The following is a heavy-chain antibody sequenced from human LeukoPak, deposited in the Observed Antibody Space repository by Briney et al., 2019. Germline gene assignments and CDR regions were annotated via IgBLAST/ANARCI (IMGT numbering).Heavy chain of an antibody. J-gene: IGHJ4*02. CDR2: FDPEDGET. CDR3: ATAPRLGDYVWGSYRYTEPPDY. V-gene: IGHV1-24*01. D-gene: IGHD3-16*02. Sequence: ASVKVSCKVSGYTLTELSMHWVRQAPGKGLEWMGGFDPEDGETIYAQKFQGRVTMTEDTSTDTAYMELSSLRSEDTAVYYCATAPRLGDYVWGSYRYTEPPDYWGQGTLVTVS. CDR1: GYTLTELS.